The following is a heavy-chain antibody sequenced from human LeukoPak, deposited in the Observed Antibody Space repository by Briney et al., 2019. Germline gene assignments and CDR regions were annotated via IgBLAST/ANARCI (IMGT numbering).Heavy chain of an antibody. CDR3: ARVRYSRRRHYYYYYYMDV. J-gene: IGHJ6*03. Sequence: SATLSLTCTVSGASISSHYWSWIRQPPGKGLECIVYIYYSGSTNYNTSLKSRVTISVDTSKNQFTLKLSSVTAADTAVYYCARVRYSRRRHYYYYYYMDVWGKGTTVTVSS. CDR2: IYYSGST. D-gene: IGHD6-13*01. CDR1: GASISSHY. V-gene: IGHV4-59*11.